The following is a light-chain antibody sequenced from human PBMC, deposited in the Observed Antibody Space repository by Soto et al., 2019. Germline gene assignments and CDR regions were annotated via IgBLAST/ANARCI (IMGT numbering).Light chain of an antibody. CDR2: DAS. Sequence: DIQMTQSPSTLSASVGDRVTITCRASQSISSWLAWYQQKPGKAPKLLIYDASSLESGVPSRFSGSGSGTEFTLTISSLQPDDCASYYCQQYNSYPFTFGPGTQVDIK. V-gene: IGKV1-5*01. CDR3: QQYNSYPFT. J-gene: IGKJ3*01. CDR1: QSISSW.